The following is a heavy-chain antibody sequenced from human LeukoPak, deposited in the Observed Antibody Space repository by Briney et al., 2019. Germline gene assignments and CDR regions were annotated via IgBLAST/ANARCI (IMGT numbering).Heavy chain of an antibody. CDR3: TTELIQLFDF. CDR2: IRSNTDGGTT. V-gene: IGHV3-15*01. Sequence: GGSLKLCCEALELILINAWRSRVSKVQGKGMDWVGRIRSNTDGGTTEYTAPVKTRFTISRDDSKNTLYLQMNSLKTEDTAVYYCTTELIQLFDFWGQGTLVTVSS. CDR1: ELILINAW. J-gene: IGHJ4*02. D-gene: IGHD5-18*01.